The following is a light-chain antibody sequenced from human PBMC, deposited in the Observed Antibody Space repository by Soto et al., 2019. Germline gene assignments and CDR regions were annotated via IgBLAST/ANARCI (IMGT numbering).Light chain of an antibody. Sequence: DIQMTQSPSTLSASVGDRVTITCRASQSIGDWLAWYQQKPGKAPQLLIYDASNLESGVPSRFSGGGSGTEFSLTISSLQPDYFATYYCQQYKYRWTFGQGTKVEVK. J-gene: IGKJ1*01. CDR2: DAS. V-gene: IGKV1-5*01. CDR1: QSIGDW. CDR3: QQYKYRWT.